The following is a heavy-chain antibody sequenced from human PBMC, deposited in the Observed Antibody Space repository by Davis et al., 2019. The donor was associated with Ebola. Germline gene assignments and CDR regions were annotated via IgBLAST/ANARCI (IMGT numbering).Heavy chain of an antibody. Sequence: GESLKISCAASRFIFSSYWMHWVRQAPGKGLVWVSRINSDGSNTSYADSVKGRFTISRHNSKNTLYLQMNSLRAEDTAVYYCASTTLAITPPRTDAFDIWGQGTMVTVSS. CDR1: RFIFSSYW. CDR3: ASTTLAITPPRTDAFDI. D-gene: IGHD1-14*01. CDR2: INSDGSNT. J-gene: IGHJ3*02. V-gene: IGHV3-74*01.